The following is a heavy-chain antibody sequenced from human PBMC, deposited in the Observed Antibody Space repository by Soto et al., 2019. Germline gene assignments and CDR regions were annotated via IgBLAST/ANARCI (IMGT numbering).Heavy chain of an antibody. CDR2: IYYSGST. J-gene: IGHJ6*02. CDR3: ARDRFGESGYYGMDV. Sequence: SETLSLTCTVSGGSISSGGYYWSWIRQHPGKGLEWIGYIYYSGSTYYNPSLKSRVTISVDTSKNQFSLKLSSVTAADTAVYYCARDRFGESGYYGMDVWGQGTTVTVSS. CDR1: GGSISSGGYY. V-gene: IGHV4-31*03. D-gene: IGHD3-10*01.